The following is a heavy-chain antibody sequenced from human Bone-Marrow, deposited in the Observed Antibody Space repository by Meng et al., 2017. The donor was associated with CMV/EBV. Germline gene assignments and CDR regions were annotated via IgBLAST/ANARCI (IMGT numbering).Heavy chain of an antibody. V-gene: IGHV3-30*14. CDR2: ISYDGSNK. CDR1: GFTFSSYA. Sequence: GESLKISCAASGFTFSSYAMHWVRQAPGKGLEWVAVISYDGSNKYYADSVKGRFTISRDNSKNTVFLQMDGLRVEDTAVYYCAGESGLPNGMDVWGRGTTVTVSS. J-gene: IGHJ6*01. CDR3: AGESGLPNGMDV. D-gene: IGHD4-11*01.